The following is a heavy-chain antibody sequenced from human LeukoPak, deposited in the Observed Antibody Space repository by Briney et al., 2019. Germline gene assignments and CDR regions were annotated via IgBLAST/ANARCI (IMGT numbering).Heavy chain of an antibody. J-gene: IGHJ4*01. CDR2: ISGSGDIT. D-gene: IGHD1-26*01. V-gene: IGHV3-23*01. CDR1: GFTFSSFP. Sequence: PGGSLRLSCAASGFTFSSFPMSWVRQGPGKGLEWVSAISGSGDITYYADSVKGRFTVSRDNSKNTLHLQMNSLRADDTAVYYCARVVGSSGSDYWGQGTLVTVSS. CDR3: ARVVGSSGSDY.